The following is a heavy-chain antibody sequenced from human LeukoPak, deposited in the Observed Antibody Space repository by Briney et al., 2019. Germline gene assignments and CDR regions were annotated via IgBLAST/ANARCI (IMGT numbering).Heavy chain of an antibody. CDR2: MLYSGST. D-gene: IGHD3-22*01. V-gene: IGHV4-59*11. J-gene: IGHJ4*02. CDR3: ATTTESYDSSGYWVYYFDY. Sequence: PETLSLTWTVAGGSISRHYGGWVRQPPGEGLGWVGYMLYSGSTNYNPSHKSRVTISVDTSKNQFSLRLSSVTAADTAVYYCATTTESYDSSGYWVYYFDYWGQGTLVTVSS. CDR1: GGSISRHY.